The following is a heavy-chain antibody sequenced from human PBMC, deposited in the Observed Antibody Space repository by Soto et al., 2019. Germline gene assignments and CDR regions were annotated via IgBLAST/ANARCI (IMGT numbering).Heavy chain of an antibody. CDR3: ARRLQYYYDSSGENPFDY. CDR1: GGSISSSSYY. J-gene: IGHJ4*02. Sequence: PSETLSLTCTVSGGSISSSSYYWGWIRQPPGKGLEWIGSIYYSGSTYYNPSLKSRVTISVDTSKNQFSLKLSSVTAADTAVYYCARRLQYYYDSSGENPFDYWGQGTLVTVSS. CDR2: IYYSGST. V-gene: IGHV4-39*01. D-gene: IGHD3-22*01.